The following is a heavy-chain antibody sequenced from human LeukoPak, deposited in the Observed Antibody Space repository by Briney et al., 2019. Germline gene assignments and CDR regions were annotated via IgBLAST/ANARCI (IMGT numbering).Heavy chain of an antibody. J-gene: IGHJ4*02. D-gene: IGHD3-16*01. CDR3: ARQFGGTYDVL. Sequence: PSETLSLTCSVSGGSLTNYFWSWIRQPPGKGLEWIGFIHGSGTTNYNPSLKSRLTMSLDTSKNQFSLRLGSVTAADTAVYYCARQFGGTYDVLWGQGTLVTVSS. CDR2: IHGSGTT. CDR1: GGSLTNYF. V-gene: IGHV4-59*08.